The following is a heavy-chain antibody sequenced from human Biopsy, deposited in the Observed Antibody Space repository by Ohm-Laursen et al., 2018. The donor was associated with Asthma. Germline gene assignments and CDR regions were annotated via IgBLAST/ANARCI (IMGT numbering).Heavy chain of an antibody. J-gene: IGHJ4*02. CDR3: ARASYDILTGYYNYFDY. CDR1: GFTFSSYA. CDR2: ISSNGGST. D-gene: IGHD3-9*01. Sequence: GSLRLSCSASGFTFSSYAMHWVRQAPGKGLEYVSAISSNGGSTYYADSVKGRFTISRDNSKTTLYLQMSSLRAEDTAVYYCARASYDILTGYYNYFDYWGQGTLVTVSS. V-gene: IGHV3-64D*08.